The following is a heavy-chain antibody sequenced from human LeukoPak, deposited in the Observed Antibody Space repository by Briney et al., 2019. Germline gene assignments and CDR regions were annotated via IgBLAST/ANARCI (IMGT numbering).Heavy chain of an antibody. V-gene: IGHV4-34*01. Sequence: SEALSLTRVVYRGSFSGYYWSSMRPPPGKGVECIGEMNHRGSANYNPSLKSRVTIPADKSKNQLRRKRSSETSEDTDVYYGARGSKYYDFLGWGQGTLVTVSS. J-gene: IGHJ4*02. CDR1: RGSFSGYY. CDR2: MNHRGSA. D-gene: IGHD3-3*01. CDR3: ARGSKYYDFLG.